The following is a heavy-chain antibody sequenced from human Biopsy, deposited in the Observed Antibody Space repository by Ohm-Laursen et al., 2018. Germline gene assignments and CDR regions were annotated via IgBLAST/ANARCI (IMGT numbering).Heavy chain of an antibody. CDR3: VAYPSSGFFENNDDFAMDV. CDR2: IITVSEAA. D-gene: IGHD6-19*01. J-gene: IGHJ6*02. Sequence: SSVKASCNASGGAFTNYAINWVRQAPGHGLEWMGGIITVSEAAGYAERFQGRVTITADVTTTTAYMDLSGLRSEDTAVYYCVAYPSSGFFENNDDFAMDVWGQGTTVIVSS. CDR1: GGAFTNYA. V-gene: IGHV1-69*01.